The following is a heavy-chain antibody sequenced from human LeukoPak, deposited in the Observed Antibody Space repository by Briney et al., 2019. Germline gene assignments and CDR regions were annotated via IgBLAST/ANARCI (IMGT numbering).Heavy chain of an antibody. Sequence: PGGSLRLSCAASGFTFSDYYMSWIRHAPGKGVEWVSYISSRSTYTKYGASVEGRFTISRDNARNSVYLQLNSLRAEDTAVYYCARDHIFRVGVPTAYFDYWGQGALVTVSS. CDR3: ARDHIFRVGVPTAYFDY. J-gene: IGHJ4*02. V-gene: IGHV3-11*05. CDR2: ISSRSTYT. CDR1: GFTFSDYY. D-gene: IGHD2-2*01.